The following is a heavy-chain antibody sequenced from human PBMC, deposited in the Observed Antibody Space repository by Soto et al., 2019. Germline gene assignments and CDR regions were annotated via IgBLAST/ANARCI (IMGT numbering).Heavy chain of an antibody. CDR3: AGCSGGSCYHVPFDY. Sequence: KTSETLSLTCTVSGGSISSYYWSWIRQPAGKGLEWIGRIYTSGSTNYNPSLKSRVTMSVDTSKNQFSLKLSSVTAADTAVYYCAGCSGGSCYHVPFDYWGQGTLVTVSS. V-gene: IGHV4-4*07. D-gene: IGHD2-15*01. CDR2: IYTSGST. J-gene: IGHJ4*02. CDR1: GGSISSYY.